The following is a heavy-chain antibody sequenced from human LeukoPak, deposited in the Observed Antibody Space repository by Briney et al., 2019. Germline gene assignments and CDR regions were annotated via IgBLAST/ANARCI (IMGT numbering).Heavy chain of an antibody. Sequence: GGSLRLSCAGSGFTFISYAMSWGRQAPGKGLEWVSAISDTGATTYDADSVKGRFTISRDNSRSTLYLQMNSLRAEDTALYYCAKDTSIGRYCTNGVCSPFDYWGQGTLVTVSS. D-gene: IGHD2-8*01. J-gene: IGHJ4*02. V-gene: IGHV3-23*01. CDR2: ISDTGATT. CDR3: AKDTSIGRYCTNGVCSPFDY. CDR1: GFTFISYA.